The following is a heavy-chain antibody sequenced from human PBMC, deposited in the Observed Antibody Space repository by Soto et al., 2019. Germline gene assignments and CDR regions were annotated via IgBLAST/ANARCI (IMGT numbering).Heavy chain of an antibody. CDR3: ARSGSRYCSGANCQTGKWFDP. Sequence: PSETLSLTCTVPGGSISKYYWSWIRQPPGKGLEWIGYIYYSGSTNYNPSLKSRVTISVDTSKNQFSLKLSSMTAADTAVYYCARSGSRYCSGANCQTGKWFDPWGQGTLVTVSS. D-gene: IGHD2-15*01. J-gene: IGHJ5*02. V-gene: IGHV4-59*01. CDR2: IYYSGST. CDR1: GGSISKYY.